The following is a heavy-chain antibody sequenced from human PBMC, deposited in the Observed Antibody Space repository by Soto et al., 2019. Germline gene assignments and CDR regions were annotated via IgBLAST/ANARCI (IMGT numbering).Heavy chain of an antibody. V-gene: IGHV3-33*01. CDR2: IWYDGSKK. J-gene: IGHJ5*02. D-gene: IGHD2-15*01. CDR3: ARGPVVVTATHWFDP. Sequence: GGSLRLSCAASGFTFSTCAMHWVRQAPGKGLEWVAVIWYDGSKKYYADSVKGRFTISRDNSKNTLYLQMNSLRAEDTAVYHCARGPVVVTATHWFDPWGLGTLVTVSS. CDR1: GFTFSTCA.